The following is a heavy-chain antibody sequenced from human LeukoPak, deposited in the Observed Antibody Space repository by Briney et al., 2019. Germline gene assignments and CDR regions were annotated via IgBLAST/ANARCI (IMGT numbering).Heavy chain of an antibody. D-gene: IGHD3-10*01. V-gene: IGHV4-59*12. Sequence: SSETLSLTCSVSGDSISNYYWSWIRQPPGKGLEWIGRIYHSGSTFYNPSLKSRVTISVDTSKNQFSLKLSSVTAADTAVYYCARDQDYYGSGSYGPDYWGQGTLVTVSS. J-gene: IGHJ4*02. CDR3: ARDQDYYGSGSYGPDY. CDR2: IYHSGST. CDR1: GDSISNYY.